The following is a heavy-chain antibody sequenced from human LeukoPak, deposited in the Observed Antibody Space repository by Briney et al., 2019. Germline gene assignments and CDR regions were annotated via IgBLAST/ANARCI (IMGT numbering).Heavy chain of an antibody. CDR2: ISSSSSTI. J-gene: IGHJ4*02. Sequence: PGGSLRLSCAASGLTFSSYSMNWVRQAPGKGLEWVSYISSSSSTIYYADSVKGRFTISRDNAKNSLYLQMNSLRAEDTAVYYCAREPTPSSFDYWGQGTLVTVSS. CDR1: GLTFSSYS. CDR3: AREPTPSSFDY. V-gene: IGHV3-48*04.